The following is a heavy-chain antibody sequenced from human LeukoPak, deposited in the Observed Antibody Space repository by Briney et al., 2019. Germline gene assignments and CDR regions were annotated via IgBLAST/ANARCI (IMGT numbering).Heavy chain of an antibody. V-gene: IGHV4-38-2*02. CDR2: IYHSGGT. CDR1: GYSISSGYY. D-gene: IGHD2-2*01. Sequence: SETLSLTCTVSGYSISSGYYWGWIRQPPGKGLEWIGSIYHSGGTYYSPSLKSRVTISVDTSKNQFSLKLSSVTAADTAVYYCARSYCSSTSCYRYYFDYWGQGTLVTVSS. J-gene: IGHJ4*02. CDR3: ARSYCSSTSCYRYYFDY.